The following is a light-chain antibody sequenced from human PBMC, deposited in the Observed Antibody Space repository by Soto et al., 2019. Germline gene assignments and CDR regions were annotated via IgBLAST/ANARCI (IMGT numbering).Light chain of an antibody. J-gene: IGKJ1*01. CDR1: QSLSSW. Sequence: DIQMTQSPSTLSASVGDRVTITCRASQSLSSWLAWYQQKPGKAPKLLIFDASYLESGVQSRFSGSGSGTEFTLTIRSLQPDDFATYYCQHYNSYSEAFGQGTKVDIK. CDR2: DAS. CDR3: QHYNSYSEA. V-gene: IGKV1-5*01.